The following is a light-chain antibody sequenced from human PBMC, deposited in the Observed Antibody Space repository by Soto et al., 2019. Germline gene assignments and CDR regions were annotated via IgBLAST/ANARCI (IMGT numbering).Light chain of an antibody. CDR3: QQYDSYWT. J-gene: IGKJ1*01. Sequence: DIQMTQSPSSLSASVGDRVTITCRASQTISNWLAWYQHKPGKAPKLLLFDASSLESGVPSRFSGSGSGTEFTLTITSLQADDFATYYCQQYDSYWTFGQGTKVEIK. CDR2: DAS. V-gene: IGKV1-5*01. CDR1: QTISNW.